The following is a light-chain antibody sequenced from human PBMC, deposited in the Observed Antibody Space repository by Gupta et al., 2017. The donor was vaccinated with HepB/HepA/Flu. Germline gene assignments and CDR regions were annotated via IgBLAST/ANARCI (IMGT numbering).Light chain of an antibody. Sequence: QSVLTQPPSVSEAPRQRVTISCSGSSSNIGNNDVSWYQQLPGKAPKLLIYYDDLLPSGVSDRFSGSKSGTSASLAISGLQSEDEPDYYCAVWDDSLNAYVFGTGTKVTVL. V-gene: IGLV1-36*01. CDR1: SSNIGNND. J-gene: IGLJ1*01. CDR2: YDD. CDR3: AVWDDSLNAYV.